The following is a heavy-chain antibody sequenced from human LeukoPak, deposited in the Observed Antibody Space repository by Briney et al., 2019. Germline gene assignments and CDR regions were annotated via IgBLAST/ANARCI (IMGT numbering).Heavy chain of an antibody. CDR2: INPNSGGT. J-gene: IGHJ4*02. D-gene: IGHD2-15*01. Sequence: ASVKVSCKASGYTFTGYYMHWVRQAPGQGLEWMGWINPNSGGTNYAQKFQGWVTMTRDTSISTAYMELSRLRSDDTAVYYCARGICSGGSCYAFDYWGQGTLVTVSS. CDR3: ARGICSGGSCYAFDY. CDR1: GYTFTGYY. V-gene: IGHV1-2*04.